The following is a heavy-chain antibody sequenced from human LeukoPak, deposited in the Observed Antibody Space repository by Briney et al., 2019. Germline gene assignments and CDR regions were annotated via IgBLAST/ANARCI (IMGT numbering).Heavy chain of an antibody. CDR3: ARDRGTYYDFKGHAPLHMDV. CDR1: GGSISSSSYY. CDR2: IYYSGST. V-gene: IGHV4-39*07. Sequence: SETLSLTCTVSGGSISSSSYYWGWIRQPPGKGLEWIGSIYYSGSTYYNPSLKSRVTISVDTSKNQFSLKLSSVTAADTAVYYCARDRGTYYDFKGHAPLHMDVWGKGTTVTVSS. J-gene: IGHJ6*03. D-gene: IGHD3-3*01.